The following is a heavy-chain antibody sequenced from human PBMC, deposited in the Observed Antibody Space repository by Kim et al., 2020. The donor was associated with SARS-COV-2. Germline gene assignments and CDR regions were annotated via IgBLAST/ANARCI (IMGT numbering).Heavy chain of an antibody. CDR1: GFTFSSYA. V-gene: IGHV3-23*01. J-gene: IGHJ6*02. D-gene: IGHD3-9*01. CDR3: AKGTNYDILTGYFPHYHYYYAMDV. Sequence: GGSLRLSCAASGFTFSSYAMSWVRQAPGKGLEWVSGISGSGGSTYYADSVKGRFTISRDNSKNTLYLQMSSLRAEETAAYYCAKGTNYDILTGYFPHYHYYYAMDVWGQGTTVTVS. CDR2: ISGSGGST.